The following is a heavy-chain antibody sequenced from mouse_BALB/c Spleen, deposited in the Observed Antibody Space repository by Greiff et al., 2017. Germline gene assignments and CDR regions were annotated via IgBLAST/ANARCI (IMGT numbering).Heavy chain of an antibody. V-gene: IGHV3-8*02. Sequence: EVQLVESGPGLVKPSQTLSLTCSVTGDSITSGYWNWIRKFPGNKLEYMGYISYSGSTYYNPSLKRRISITRYTSKNQYYLQLNSVTTEDTATYYCARYRDWDPFAYWGQGTLVTVSA. J-gene: IGHJ3*01. CDR2: ISYSGST. D-gene: IGHD4-1*01. CDR3: ARYRDWDPFAY. CDR1: GDSITSGY.